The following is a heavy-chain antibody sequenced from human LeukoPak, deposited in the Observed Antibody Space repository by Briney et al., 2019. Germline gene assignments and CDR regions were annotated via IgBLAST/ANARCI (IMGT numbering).Heavy chain of an antibody. CDR2: ISYDGSNK. CDR3: ARDSLRGEDFDY. Sequence: PGRSLRLSCAASGFTFSSNAMHWVRQAPGKGLEWVAVISYDGSNKYYADSVKGRFTISRDNFKNTLYLQMNSLRAEDTAVYYCARDSLRGEDFDYWGQGTLVTVSS. CDR1: GFTFSSNA. J-gene: IGHJ4*02. V-gene: IGHV3-30*04. D-gene: IGHD3-16*01.